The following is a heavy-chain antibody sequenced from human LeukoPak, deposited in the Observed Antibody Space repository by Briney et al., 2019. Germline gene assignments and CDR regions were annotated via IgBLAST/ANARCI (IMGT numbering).Heavy chain of an antibody. V-gene: IGHV3-21*04. CDR2: ISSSSSYI. CDR1: GFTFSSYS. D-gene: IGHD2-15*01. CDR3: ANEDIERPFDY. Sequence: AGGSLRLSCAASGFTFSSYSMNWVRQAPGKGLEWVSSISSSSSYIYYADSVKGRFTISRDNSKNTLYLQMNSLRAEDTAVYYCANEDIERPFDYWGQGTLVTVSS. J-gene: IGHJ4*02.